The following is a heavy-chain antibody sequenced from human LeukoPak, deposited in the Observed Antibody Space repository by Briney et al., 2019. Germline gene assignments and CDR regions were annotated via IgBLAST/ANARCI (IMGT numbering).Heavy chain of an antibody. Sequence: GASVTVSCTASGYTFTSYGIRWVRQAPGQGLEWMGWISAYNGNTNYAQKLQGRVTMTTDTSTSTAYMELRSLRSDDTAVYYCASGYDSSSFDYWGQGTLATVSS. D-gene: IGHD5-12*01. J-gene: IGHJ4*02. CDR2: ISAYNGNT. CDR1: GYTFTSYG. CDR3: ASGYDSSSFDY. V-gene: IGHV1-18*01.